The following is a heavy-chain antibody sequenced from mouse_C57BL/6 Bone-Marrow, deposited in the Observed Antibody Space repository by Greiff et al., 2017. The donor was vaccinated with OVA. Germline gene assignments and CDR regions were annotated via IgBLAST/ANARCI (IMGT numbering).Heavy chain of an antibody. CDR2: INPTTGGT. Sequence: EVQLVESGPELVKPGASVKIPCKASGYTFTDYNMDWVKQSHGKSLEWIGDINPTTGGTIYNQKFKGKATLTVDKSSSTAYMELRSLTSENTAVYDCARTTVVGPYYFDYWGQGTTLTVSS. J-gene: IGHJ2*01. V-gene: IGHV1-18*01. CDR3: ARTTVVGPYYFDY. CDR1: GYTFTDYN. D-gene: IGHD1-1*01.